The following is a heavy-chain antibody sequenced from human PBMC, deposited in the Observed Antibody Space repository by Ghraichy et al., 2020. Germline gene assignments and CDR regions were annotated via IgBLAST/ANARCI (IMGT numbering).Heavy chain of an antibody. CDR2: TCYRSRWYN. Sequence: SQTLSLTCAISGDSVSRSGAAWNWVRQSPSGGLEWLARTCYRSRWYNDYAVSVKGRITINPDTSRNQFSLHLNSVTPEDTAVYYCAGQIEKGDYYGMDVWGQGTTVTVSS. V-gene: IGHV6-1*01. CDR1: GDSVSRSGAA. CDR3: AGQIEKGDYYGMDV. J-gene: IGHJ6*02.